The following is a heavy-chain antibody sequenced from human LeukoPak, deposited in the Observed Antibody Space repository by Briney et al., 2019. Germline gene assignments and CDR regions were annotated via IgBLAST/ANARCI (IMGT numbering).Heavy chain of an antibody. V-gene: IGHV3-30*02. Sequence: GGSLRLSCAASGFTFSSFGMHWVRQAPGKGLEWVAFIRYDGSNTYYADSVKGRFTISRDNSKNTVYLQMNSLRVEDTAVYYCAKDDPTGRYLWGQGTLVPVSS. CDR3: AKDDPTGRYL. CDR1: GFTFSSFG. D-gene: IGHD1-26*01. CDR2: IRYDGSNT. J-gene: IGHJ4*02.